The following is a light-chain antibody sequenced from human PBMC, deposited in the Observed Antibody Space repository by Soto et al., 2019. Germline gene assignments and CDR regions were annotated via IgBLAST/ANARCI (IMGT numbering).Light chain of an antibody. CDR2: DAY. J-gene: IGKJ4*01. CDR3: QQRRNWTT. CDR1: QSVTSY. Sequence: EIVLTQSPATLSLSPGERATLSCRASQSVTSYLAWYQQKPGQAPRLLIYDAYNRATGIPARFSGSGSGTDFTLTISSLEPEDFAVYHCQQRRNWTTFGGGTKLDIK. V-gene: IGKV3-11*01.